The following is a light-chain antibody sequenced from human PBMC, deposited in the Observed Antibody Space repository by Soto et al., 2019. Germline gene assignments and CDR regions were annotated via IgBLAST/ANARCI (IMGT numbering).Light chain of an antibody. J-gene: IGKJ4*01. Sequence: DIQMTQSPSSLSASVGDRVTITCRASQGISNYLAWYQQIPGKVPKLLISAASTLQSGVPSRFSGSGSGTAFTLTISSLEPEAVATYYCQKYTNVPAFGGGTKVEIK. CDR3: QKYTNVPA. CDR2: AAS. V-gene: IGKV1-27*01. CDR1: QGISNY.